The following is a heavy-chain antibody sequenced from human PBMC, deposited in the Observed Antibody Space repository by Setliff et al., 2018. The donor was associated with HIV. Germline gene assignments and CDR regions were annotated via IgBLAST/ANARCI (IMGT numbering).Heavy chain of an antibody. D-gene: IGHD3-10*01. CDR2: IYYSGNS. CDR1: GGSISSSSYY. J-gene: IGHJ3*02. Sequence: SETLSLTCTVSGGSISSSSYYWAWIRQPPGKGPEWIGTIYYSGNSHYNPSLKSRVTLSVDTSKNQFSLKVNSVTAADTAVYYCAREVNIPVRGITDDAFDIWGQGTMVTVSS. V-gene: IGHV4-39*07. CDR3: AREVNIPVRGITDDAFDI.